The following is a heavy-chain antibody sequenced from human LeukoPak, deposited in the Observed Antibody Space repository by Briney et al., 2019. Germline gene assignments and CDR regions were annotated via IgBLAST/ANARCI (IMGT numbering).Heavy chain of an antibody. CDR3: TRMTAGHDY. J-gene: IGHJ4*02. V-gene: IGHV4-34*01. Sequence: SETLSLTCAVSGVSFNDYYWSWVRQSPGRGLEWIGEINHSGYTNDSPSLKSRVTLSIDTSRKQFSLNLRSVTVADTGIYYCTRMTAGHDYWGQGTLVTVSS. CDR2: INHSGYT. D-gene: IGHD2-21*02. CDR1: GVSFNDYY.